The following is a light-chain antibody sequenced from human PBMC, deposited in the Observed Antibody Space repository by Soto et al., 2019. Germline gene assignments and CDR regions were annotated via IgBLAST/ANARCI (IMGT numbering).Light chain of an antibody. V-gene: IGKV1-33*01. CDR3: QQYDNLPLT. CDR2: DAS. J-gene: IGKJ4*01. CDR1: QYISNY. Sequence: DIQMTQSPSSLSASVGDRVTITCQASQYISNYLNWYQQKPGKAPKLLIYDASNLETGVPSRFSGSGSGTDFPFTSSSLQPEDIATYYCQQYDNLPLTFGGGTKVEIK.